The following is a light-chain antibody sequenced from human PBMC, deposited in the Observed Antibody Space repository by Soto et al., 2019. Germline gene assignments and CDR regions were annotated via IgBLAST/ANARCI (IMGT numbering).Light chain of an antibody. V-gene: IGLV2-14*01. CDR1: SSDVGTYNS. CDR2: AVT. CDR3: SSYTTSATLV. J-gene: IGLJ2*01. Sequence: QSALTQPASVSGSHGQSIAISCTGTSSDVGTYNSVSWYQQFPGKAPKLILYAVTNRPSGISNRFSGSKSGNTASLTISGLQSEDEADYFCSSYTTSATLVFGLGTKLTVL.